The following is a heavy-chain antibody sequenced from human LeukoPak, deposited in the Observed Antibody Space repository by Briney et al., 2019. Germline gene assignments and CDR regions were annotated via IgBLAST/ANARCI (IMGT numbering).Heavy chain of an antibody. Sequence: SETLSLTCTVSGGSISGSYWSWIRQPPGKGLEWIAYMYNSGSTNYNPCLKSRVTISIDTSKNQFSLKLSSLTAADTAIYYCARGIESYGDYGYWGQGILVTVSS. D-gene: IGHD4-17*01. V-gene: IGHV4-59*01. J-gene: IGHJ4*02. CDR2: MYNSGST. CDR3: ARGIESYGDYGY. CDR1: GGSISGSY.